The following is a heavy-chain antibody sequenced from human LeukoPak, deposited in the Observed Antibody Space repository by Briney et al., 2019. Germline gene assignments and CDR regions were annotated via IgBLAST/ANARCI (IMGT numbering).Heavy chain of an antibody. CDR2: FDLEGGQF. V-gene: IGHV1-24*01. J-gene: IGHJ6*03. CDR3: ATGVICATTTCPGYRSFYFFMDV. D-gene: IGHD2-2*01. Sequence: ASVKVSCKVSAFTLSDLSMHWVRQAPGKGLEWVGGFDLEGGQFIYEQSFRGRVILTEDASTNTAFMEVTSMRPDDTAVYYCATGVICATTTCPGYRSFYFFMDVWGEGTAVTVSS. CDR1: AFTLSDLS.